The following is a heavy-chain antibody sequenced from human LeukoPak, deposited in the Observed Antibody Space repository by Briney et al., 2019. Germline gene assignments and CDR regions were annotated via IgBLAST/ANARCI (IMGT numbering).Heavy chain of an antibody. D-gene: IGHD3-3*02. V-gene: IGHV3-30-3*02. CDR1: GFTFSSYA. CDR2: ISYDGSNK. Sequence: GGSLRLSCAASGFTFSSYAMHWVRQAPGKGLEWVAVISYDGSNKYYADSVKGRFTISRDNSKNTLYLQMNSLRAEDTAVYYCAKWMHFWSGYPADAFDVWGQGTMVTVSS. CDR3: AKWMHFWSGYPADAFDV. J-gene: IGHJ3*01.